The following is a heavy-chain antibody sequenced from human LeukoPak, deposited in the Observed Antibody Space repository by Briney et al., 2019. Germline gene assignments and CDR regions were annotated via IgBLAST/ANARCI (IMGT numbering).Heavy chain of an antibody. CDR2: IYYSGST. V-gene: IGHV4-59*01. CDR3: ARELLWFGEFEFGNWFDP. D-gene: IGHD3-10*01. J-gene: IGHJ5*02. Sequence: SETLSLTCAVYGGSFSGYYWSWIRQPPGKGLEWIGYIYYSGSTNYNPSLKSRVTISVDTSKNQFSLKLSSVTAADTAVYYCARELLWFGEFEFGNWFDPWGQGTLVTVSS. CDR1: GGSFSGYY.